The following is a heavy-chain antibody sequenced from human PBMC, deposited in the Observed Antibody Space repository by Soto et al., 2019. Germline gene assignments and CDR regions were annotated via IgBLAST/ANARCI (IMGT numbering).Heavy chain of an antibody. CDR3: ARGKEGIRSAFDI. Sequence: GSLRLSCAASGFTFSSYAMHWVRQAPGKGLEWVAVISYDGSNKYYADSVKGRFTISIDNAKNSLYLQMNSLRAEDTAVYYYARGKEGIRSAFDIWAQGTMVTVSS. CDR2: ISYDGSNK. J-gene: IGHJ3*02. V-gene: IGHV3-30-3*01. CDR1: GFTFSSYA.